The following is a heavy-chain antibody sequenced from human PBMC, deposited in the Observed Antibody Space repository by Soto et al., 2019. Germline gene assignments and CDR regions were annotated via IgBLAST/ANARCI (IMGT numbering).Heavy chain of an antibody. CDR2: IYSGGYT. J-gene: IGHJ4*02. CDR3: ATNRGGGGY. D-gene: IGHD3-10*01. CDR1: GFTVSNNY. V-gene: IGHV3-53*01. Sequence: EVQLVESGGGLIQPGGSLRLSCAVSGFTVSNNYMSWVRQAPGKGLEGVSVIYSGGYTAYGDSVKGRFTISRDNSKNTLFPQTNSLGPADPAVFFGATNRGGGGYWGQGTLVTVSS.